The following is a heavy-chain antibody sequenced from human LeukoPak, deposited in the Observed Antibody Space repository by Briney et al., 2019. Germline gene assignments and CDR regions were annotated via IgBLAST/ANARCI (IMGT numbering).Heavy chain of an antibody. J-gene: IGHJ6*04. V-gene: IGHV1-69*06. Sequence: GASVKVSCKASGGTFSSYAISWVRQDPGQGLEWMGGIIPIFGTANYAQKFQGRVTITADKSTSTAYMELSSLRSEDTAVYYCAVYSSTLYYYYGMDVWGKGTTVTVSS. CDR2: IIPIFGTA. D-gene: IGHD6-13*01. CDR1: GGTFSSYA. CDR3: AVYSSTLYYYYGMDV.